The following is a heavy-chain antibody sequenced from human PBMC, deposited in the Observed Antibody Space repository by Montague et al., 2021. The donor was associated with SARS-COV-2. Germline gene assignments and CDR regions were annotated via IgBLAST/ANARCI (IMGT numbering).Heavy chain of an antibody. CDR2: INHSGDT. CDR1: GGSFSDYN. V-gene: IGHV4-34*01. Sequence: SETLSLTCAVFGGSFSDYNWNWIRQTPGKGLEWIGEINHSGDTDYHPSLKSRVTISVDSFKNQFSLKLTSVTAADTAVYYCASIPEGSYYYYGMDVWGQGTTVTVSS. CDR3: ASIPEGSYYYYGMDV. J-gene: IGHJ6*02. D-gene: IGHD3-10*01.